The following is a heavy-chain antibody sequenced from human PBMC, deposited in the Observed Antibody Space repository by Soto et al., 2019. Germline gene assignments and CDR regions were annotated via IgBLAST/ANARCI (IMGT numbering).Heavy chain of an antibody. CDR3: ARGYFDWYIDY. J-gene: IGHJ4*02. CDR2: IKQDGSEK. D-gene: IGHD3-9*01. V-gene: IGHV3-7*01. Sequence: EVQLVESGGGLVQPGGSLRLSCAASGFTFSSYWMSWIRQAPGKGLEWVANIKQDGSEKYYVDSVKGRFTISRDNAKNSLYLQMNSLRAEDTAVYYCARGYFDWYIDYWGQGTLVTVSS. CDR1: GFTFSSYW.